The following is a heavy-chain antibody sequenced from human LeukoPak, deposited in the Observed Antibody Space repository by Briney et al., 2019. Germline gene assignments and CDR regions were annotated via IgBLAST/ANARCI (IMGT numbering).Heavy chain of an antibody. J-gene: IGHJ5*02. CDR1: GFTLTSYD. D-gene: IGHD2-2*01. CDR3: ARADCPSSTCYLRRSWFDP. CDR2: ISFCSTYI. V-gene: IGHV3-21*06. Sequence: GGSLRLSCAASGFTLTSYDMNWVRHAPGQGLERVSSISFCSTYIYYRASVQGRFPISRDNAKNSLYLEMNNVRDEDKAVYYCARADCPSSTCYLRRSWFDPWGQGTLVSVSS.